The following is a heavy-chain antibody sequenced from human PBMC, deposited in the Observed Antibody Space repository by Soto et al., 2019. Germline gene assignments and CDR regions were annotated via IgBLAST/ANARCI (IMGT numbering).Heavy chain of an antibody. CDR1: GYTFTSYG. D-gene: IGHD5-18*01. Sequence: ASVKVSCTASGYTFTSYGISWVRQATGQGLEWMGWISAYNGNTNYAQKLQGRVTMTTDTSTSTAYMELRSLRSDDTAVYYCATASGYSYGLNWFDPWGQGTLVTVSS. J-gene: IGHJ5*02. V-gene: IGHV1-18*01. CDR2: ISAYNGNT. CDR3: ATASGYSYGLNWFDP.